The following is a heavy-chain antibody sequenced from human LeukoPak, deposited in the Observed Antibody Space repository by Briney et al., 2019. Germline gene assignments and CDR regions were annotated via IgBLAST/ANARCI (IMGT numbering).Heavy chain of an antibody. CDR1: GYTFTGYY. J-gene: IGHJ6*03. CDR2: INPNSGGT. V-gene: IGHV1-2*02. CDR3: ARDRPEASYYYYMDV. Sequence: GASVKVSCKASGYTFTGYYMHWVRQAPGQGLEWMGWINPNSGGTNYAQKFQGRVTMTRDTSISTAYMELSRLRSDDTAVYYCARDRPEASYYYYMDVWGKGTTVTVSS.